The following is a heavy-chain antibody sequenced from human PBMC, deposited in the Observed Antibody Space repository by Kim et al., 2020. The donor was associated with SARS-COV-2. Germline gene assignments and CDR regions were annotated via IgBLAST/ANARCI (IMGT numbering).Heavy chain of an antibody. V-gene: IGHV3-23*01. CDR2: ISGSGGST. Sequence: GALRLSCAASGFTFSSYAMSWVRQAPGKGLEWVSAISGSGGSTYYADSVKGRFTISRDNSKNTLYLQMNSLRAEDTAVYYCAKRYSSGWHRHWGYYFDYWGQGTLVTVSS. CDR3: AKRYSSGWHRHWGYYFDY. CDR1: GFTFSSYA. J-gene: IGHJ4*02. D-gene: IGHD6-19*01.